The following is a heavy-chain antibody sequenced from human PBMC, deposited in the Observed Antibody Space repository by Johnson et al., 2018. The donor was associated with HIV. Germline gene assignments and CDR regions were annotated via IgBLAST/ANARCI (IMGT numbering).Heavy chain of an antibody. D-gene: IGHD1-26*01. J-gene: IGHJ3*01. V-gene: IGHV3-66*01. CDR1: GFTVSSNY. Sequence: VQLVESGGGLVQPGGSLRLSCAASGFTVSSNYMSWVRQAPGKGLEWVSVIYSGGSTYYADSVKGRFTISRDNSKNTLYLQMNSLRAEDTAVYYCARDRSTYSGGYYGWDAFALWGQGTMVTVSS. CDR3: ARDRSTYSGGYYGWDAFAL. CDR2: IYSGGST.